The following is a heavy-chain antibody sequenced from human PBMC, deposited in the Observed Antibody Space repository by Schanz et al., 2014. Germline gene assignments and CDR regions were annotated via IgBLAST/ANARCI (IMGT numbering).Heavy chain of an antibody. CDR2: LSSDSRHV. V-gene: IGHV3-21*06. CDR3: ARDGIAATTDFEY. J-gene: IGHJ4*02. Sequence: EVQLLESGGGLVQPGGSLRLSCAASEFTFSSYAMNWVRQSPGKGLEWVSFLSSDSRHVYYVESAKGRFTISRDNAKNSLYLQMDSLRGDDTAVYYCARDGIAATTDFEYWGQGVLVTVSS. D-gene: IGHD1-1*01. CDR1: EFTFSSYA.